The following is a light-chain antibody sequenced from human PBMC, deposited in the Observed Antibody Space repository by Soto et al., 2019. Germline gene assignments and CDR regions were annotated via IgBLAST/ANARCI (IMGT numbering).Light chain of an antibody. J-gene: IGKJ1*01. CDR1: QNIGIW. CDR2: KAS. CDR3: QQYNDYSWT. V-gene: IGKV1-5*03. Sequence: IQMTQSPSTLSASIGDRVAITCRASQNIGIWLAWYQQRPGKAPRFLIYKASTLESGVPSRFSGSGSGTEFTLTISSLQPDDFATYYCQQYNDYSWTFGQGTKVAIK.